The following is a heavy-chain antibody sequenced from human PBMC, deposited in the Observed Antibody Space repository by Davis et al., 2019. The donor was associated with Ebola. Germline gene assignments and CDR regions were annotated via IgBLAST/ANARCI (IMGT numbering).Heavy chain of an antibody. Sequence: GGSLRLSCAASGFTFSSYWMSWVRQAPGKGLEWVANIKQDGSEKYYVDSVKGRFTISRDNAKNSLYLQMNSLRAEDTAVYYCTRDLLRFLEWPNGYFDLWGRGTLVTVSS. CDR1: GFTFSSYW. CDR2: IKQDGSEK. V-gene: IGHV3-7*01. D-gene: IGHD3-3*01. CDR3: TRDLLRFLEWPNGYFDL. J-gene: IGHJ2*01.